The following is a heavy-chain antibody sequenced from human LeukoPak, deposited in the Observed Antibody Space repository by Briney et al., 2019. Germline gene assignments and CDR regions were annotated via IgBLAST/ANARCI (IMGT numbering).Heavy chain of an antibody. V-gene: IGHV1-46*01. Sequence: GASVKVSCKASGYTFTSYYMHWVQQAPGQGLEWMGIINPSGGSTSYAQKFQGRVTMTRDTSTSTVYMELSSLRSEDTAVYYCARDYYYGSGSYYTAPFPYYYGMDVWGQGTTVTVSS. CDR3: ARDYYYGSGSYYTAPFPYYYGMDV. J-gene: IGHJ6*02. CDR1: GYTFTSYY. D-gene: IGHD3-10*01. CDR2: INPSGGST.